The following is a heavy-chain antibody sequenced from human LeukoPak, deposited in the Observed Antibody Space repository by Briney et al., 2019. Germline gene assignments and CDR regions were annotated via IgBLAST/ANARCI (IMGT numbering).Heavy chain of an antibody. D-gene: IGHD6-19*01. J-gene: IGHJ3*02. CDR3: AKARAVAALDAFDI. CDR2: IGWNSGSI. CDR1: GFTFDDYA. Sequence: GGSLRLSCAASGFTFDDYAMHWVRQAPGKGLEWVSGIGWNSGSIGYADSVKGRFTISRDNAKNSLYLQMNSLRAEDTALYYCAKARAVAALDAFDIWGQGTMVTVSS. V-gene: IGHV3-9*01.